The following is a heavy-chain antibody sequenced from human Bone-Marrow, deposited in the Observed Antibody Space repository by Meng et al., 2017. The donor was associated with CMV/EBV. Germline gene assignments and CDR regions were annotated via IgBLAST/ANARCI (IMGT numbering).Heavy chain of an antibody. CDR1: GFSFSSYS. CDR2: ISSTGSTI. J-gene: IGHJ4*02. Sequence: GGSLRLSCAASGFSFSSYSMNWVRQAPGKGLEWVSYISSTGSTIYYADSVKGRFTNSRDNAKNSLYLQMNSLRAEDTAVYYCARELRDFVVYWGQGTLVTVSS. CDR3: ARELRDFVVY. V-gene: IGHV3-48*04. D-gene: IGHD2-21*01.